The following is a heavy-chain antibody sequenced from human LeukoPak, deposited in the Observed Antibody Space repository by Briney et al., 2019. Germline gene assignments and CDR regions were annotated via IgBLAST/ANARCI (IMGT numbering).Heavy chain of an antibody. V-gene: IGHV3-21*01. D-gene: IGHD6-13*01. CDR3: ARDKSSAAGLFDY. Sequence: PGGSLRLSCAASGLTFSSYSMNWVRQAPGKGLEWVSSISSSSSYIYYADSVKGRFTISRDNAKNSLYLQMNSLRAEDTAVYYCARDKSSAAGLFDYWGQGTLVTVSS. CDR2: ISSSSSYI. CDR1: GLTFSSYS. J-gene: IGHJ4*02.